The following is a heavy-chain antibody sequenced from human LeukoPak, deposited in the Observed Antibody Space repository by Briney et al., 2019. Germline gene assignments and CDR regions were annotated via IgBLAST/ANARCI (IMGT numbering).Heavy chain of an antibody. Sequence: SETLSLTCIVSGGSISSNSFYWGWLRPPPGKGLEWIGSIYYSGSTYYNPSLKSRVTISVDTSKNQFSLKLRSVTAADTAVYYCGHSGIYYLFDYWGQGSLVTVSS. CDR1: GGSISSNSFY. CDR3: GHSGIYYLFDY. J-gene: IGHJ4*02. V-gene: IGHV4-39*01. D-gene: IGHD1-26*01. CDR2: IYYSGST.